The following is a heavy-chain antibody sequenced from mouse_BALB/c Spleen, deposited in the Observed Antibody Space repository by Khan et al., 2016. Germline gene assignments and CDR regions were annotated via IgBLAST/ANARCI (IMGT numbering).Heavy chain of an antibody. CDR1: GFNFSSFG. CDR2: ISSGSNTI. Sequence: EVERVEFGGGLVQPGGSRKLSCAASGFNFSSFGMHWVRQAPEKGLEWVAYISSGSNTIYYADTVKGRFTISRDNPKKTLFLQMTSLRPEDTDMYYCARGIVTRDYYGMDYWGQGTSVTVSS. D-gene: IGHD2-12*01. V-gene: IGHV5-17*02. CDR3: ARGIVTRDYYGMDY. J-gene: IGHJ4*01.